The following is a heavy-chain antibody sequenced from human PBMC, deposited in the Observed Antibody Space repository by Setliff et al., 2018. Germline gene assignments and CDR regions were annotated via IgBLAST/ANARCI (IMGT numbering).Heavy chain of an antibody. V-gene: IGHV1-69*10. Sequence: SVKVSCKASGGTFSSYAISWVRQAPGQGLEWMGGIIPILGIANYAQKFQGRVTITTDESTSTAYMELSSLRSEDTAVYYCARGIEPLLPVPDYWGQGTTVTVSS. CDR2: IIPILGIA. CDR1: GGTFSSYA. J-gene: IGHJ4*03. CDR3: ARGIEPLLPVPDY. D-gene: IGHD3-10*01.